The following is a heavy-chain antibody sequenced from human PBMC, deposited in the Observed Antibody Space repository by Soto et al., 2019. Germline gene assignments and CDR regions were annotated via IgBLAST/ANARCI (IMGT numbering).Heavy chain of an antibody. V-gene: IGHV1-18*01. CDR1: GYIFTSYG. CDR3: ARETQLWLRSSFQH. Sequence: QVQLVQSGTEVEKPGASVKVSCKASGYIFTSYGITWVRLAPGQGLEWMGWISAYKGDTKYAQKLQGRVTMTTDTSTSTAYMELRSLRSDDTAVYYCARETQLWLRSSFQHWGQGTLVTVSS. J-gene: IGHJ1*01. CDR2: ISAYKGDT. D-gene: IGHD5-18*01.